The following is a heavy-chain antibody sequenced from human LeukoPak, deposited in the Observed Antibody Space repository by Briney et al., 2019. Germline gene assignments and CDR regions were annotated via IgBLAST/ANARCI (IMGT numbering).Heavy chain of an antibody. CDR2: ISYDGSNK. V-gene: IGHV3-30-3*01. D-gene: IGHD4-17*01. J-gene: IGHJ4*02. CDR3: ARVGPPTVTIN. CDR1: GFTFSSYA. Sequence: PGRSLRLSCAASGFTFSSYAMHWVRQAPGKGLEWVAVISYDGSNKYYADSVKGRFTISRDNSKNTLYLQMNSLRAEDTAVYYCARVGPPTVTINWGQGTLVTVSS.